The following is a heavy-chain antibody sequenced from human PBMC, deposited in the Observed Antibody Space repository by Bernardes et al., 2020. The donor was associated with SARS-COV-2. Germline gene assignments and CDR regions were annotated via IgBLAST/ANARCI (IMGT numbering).Heavy chain of an antibody. V-gene: IGHV3-53*01. D-gene: IGHD4-4*01. CDR2: IFSGGTT. J-gene: IGHJ4*02. Sequence: GSLRLFCEDSGFTVSSNHMKWVRQAPGKGLEWVTVIFSGGTTNYADSVRGRFTISRDNSKNMLYLLMNSLRAEDTAIYFCARDRGLDGYSHFDYWGQGTLVTFSS. CDR1: GFTVSSNH. CDR3: ARDRGLDGYSHFDY.